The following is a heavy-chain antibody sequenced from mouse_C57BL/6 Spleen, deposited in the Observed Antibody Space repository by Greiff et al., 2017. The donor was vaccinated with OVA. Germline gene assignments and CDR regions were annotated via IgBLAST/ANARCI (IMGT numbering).Heavy chain of an antibody. V-gene: IGHV5-17*01. CDR1: GFTFSDYG. D-gene: IGHD2-4*01. CDR2: ISSGSSTI. Sequence: EVKLVESGGGLVKPGGSLKLSCAASGFTFSDYGMHWVRQAPEKGLEWVAYISSGSSTIYYADTVKGRFTISRDNAKNTLFLQMTSLRSEDTAMYYCASKLRRDWYFDVWGTGTTVTVSS. J-gene: IGHJ1*03. CDR3: ASKLRRDWYFDV.